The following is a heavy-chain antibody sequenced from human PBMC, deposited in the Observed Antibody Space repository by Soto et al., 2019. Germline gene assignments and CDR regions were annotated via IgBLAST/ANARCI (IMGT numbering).Heavy chain of an antibody. CDR3: AKDYDFWSGYPRQPFDY. CDR2: ISWNSGSI. CDR1: GFTFDDYA. J-gene: IGHJ4*02. V-gene: IGHV3-9*01. D-gene: IGHD3-3*01. Sequence: PGGSLRLSCAASGFTFDDYAMHWVRQAPGKGLEWVSGISWNSGSIGYADSVKGRFTISRDNAKNSLYLQMNSLRAEDTALYYCAKDYDFWSGYPRQPFDYWGQGTLVTVSS.